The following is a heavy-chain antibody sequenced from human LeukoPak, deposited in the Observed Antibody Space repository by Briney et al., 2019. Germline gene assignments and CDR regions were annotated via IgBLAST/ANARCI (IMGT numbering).Heavy chain of an antibody. D-gene: IGHD2-2*01. V-gene: IGHV4-61*02. CDR3: ARGRREPPTSY. CDR1: GGSISSGSYY. J-gene: IGHJ1*01. Sequence: SETLSLTCTVSGGSISSGSYYWSWIRQPAGKGLEWIGRIYTSGSTNYNPSLKSRVTISVDTSKNQFSLKLSSVTAADTAVYYCARGRREPPTSYWGQGTLVTVSS. CDR2: IYTSGST.